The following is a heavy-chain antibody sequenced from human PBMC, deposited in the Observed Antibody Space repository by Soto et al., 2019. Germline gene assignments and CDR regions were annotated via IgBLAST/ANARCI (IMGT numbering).Heavy chain of an antibody. CDR3: AKCSPRGGSCYSGWFDP. CDR2: ISGSGGST. J-gene: IGHJ5*02. CDR1: GFTFSSYA. Sequence: GGSLRLSCAASGFTFSSYAMSWVRQAPGKGLEWVSAISGSGGSTYYADSVKGRFTISRDNSKNTLYLQMNSLRAEDTAVYYCAKCSPRGGSCYSGWFDPWGQGTLVTVSS. V-gene: IGHV3-23*01. D-gene: IGHD2-15*01.